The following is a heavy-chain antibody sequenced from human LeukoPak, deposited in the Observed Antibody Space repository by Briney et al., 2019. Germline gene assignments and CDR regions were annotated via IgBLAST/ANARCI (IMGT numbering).Heavy chain of an antibody. CDR1: GGSISSGGYY. V-gene: IGHV4-31*03. CDR2: IYYSGST. CDR3: ARAAPIFSPTIFGVVAPYYFDY. Sequence: SETLSLTCTVSGGSISSGGYYWSWIRQHPGKGLEWIGYIYYSGSTYYNPSLKSRVTISVDTSKNQFSLKLSSVTAADTAVYYCARAAPIFSPTIFGVVAPYYFDYWGQGTLVTVSS. J-gene: IGHJ4*02. D-gene: IGHD3-3*01.